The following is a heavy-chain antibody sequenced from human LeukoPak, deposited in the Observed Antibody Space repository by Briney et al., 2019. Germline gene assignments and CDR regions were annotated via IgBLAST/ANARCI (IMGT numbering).Heavy chain of an antibody. CDR3: ARDPYYDFWSEVTSSSDAFDI. D-gene: IGHD3-3*01. V-gene: IGHV3-21*01. CDR2: ISSSSSYI. CDR1: GFTFSSYA. J-gene: IGHJ3*02. Sequence: GGSLRLSCAASGFTFSSYAMHWVRQAPGKGLEWVSSISSSSSYIYYADSVKGRFAISRDNAKNSLYLQMNSLRAEDTAVYYCARDPYYDFWSEVTSSSDAFDIWGQGTMVTVSS.